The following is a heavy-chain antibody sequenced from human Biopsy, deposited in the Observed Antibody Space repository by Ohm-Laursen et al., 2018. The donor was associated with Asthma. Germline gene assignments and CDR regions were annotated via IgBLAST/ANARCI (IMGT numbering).Heavy chain of an antibody. V-gene: IGHV3-30*18. D-gene: IGHD5-12*01. CDR2: ISYDGNHK. J-gene: IGHJ4*02. CDR3: AKRRGYSGHDNDY. Sequence: SLRLSCTASGFMFSSFGMHWVRQAPGKGLEWVAVISYDGNHKFYEDSVKGRLTISRDNSKNTLYLQMNSLRTEDTAVYYCAKRRGYSGHDNDYWGQGTLVIVSS. CDR1: GFMFSSFG.